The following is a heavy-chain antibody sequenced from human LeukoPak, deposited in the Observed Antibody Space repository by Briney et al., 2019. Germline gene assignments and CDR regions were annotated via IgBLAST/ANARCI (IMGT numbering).Heavy chain of an antibody. J-gene: IGHJ4*02. V-gene: IGHV3-30*04. CDR2: ISSDGSYK. CDR1: GFTFSNYG. D-gene: IGHD4-17*01. Sequence: PGGSLRLSCAASGFTFSNYGMYWLRQAPGMGLEWVAYISSDGSYKNYGDSVKGRFTISRDNSKNTLYLQMNSLRAEDTAVYYCAKDRDYGDYFVYYFDYWGQGTLVTVSS. CDR3: AKDRDYGDYFVYYFDY.